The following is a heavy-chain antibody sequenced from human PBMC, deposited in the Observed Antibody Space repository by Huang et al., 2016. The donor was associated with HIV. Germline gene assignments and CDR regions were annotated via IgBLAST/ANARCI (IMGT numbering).Heavy chain of an antibody. J-gene: IGHJ4*02. V-gene: IGHV3-7*01. Sequence: VQLVESGGGLVQPGGSLRVSCEASGFTFTTSWMSWVRQAPGKGLEWVANINQDGSEKYYVGSVKGRFTISRDNAQKSLYLQMNSRRDDDTAVYYCTRLWHPLSEFDHWGQGTLVIVSS. CDR3: TRLWHPLSEFDH. D-gene: IGHD3-16*01. CDR2: INQDGSEK. CDR1: GFTFTTSW.